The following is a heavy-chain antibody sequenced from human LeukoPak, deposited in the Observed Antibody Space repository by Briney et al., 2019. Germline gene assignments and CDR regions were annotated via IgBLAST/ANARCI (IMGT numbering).Heavy chain of an antibody. D-gene: IGHD3-10*01. V-gene: IGHV4-4*07. Sequence: PSETLSLTCTVSGGSISTYYWTWIRQPAGKGLEWIGPILNGGSTNYNPSLKSRVTMSVDTSKNQFSLKLNSVTAADTAVYYCARGSMGGSGSYYRDYYYGMDVWGQGTTVTVSS. J-gene: IGHJ6*02. CDR3: ARGSMGGSGSYYRDYYYGMDV. CDR1: GGSISTYY. CDR2: ILNGGST.